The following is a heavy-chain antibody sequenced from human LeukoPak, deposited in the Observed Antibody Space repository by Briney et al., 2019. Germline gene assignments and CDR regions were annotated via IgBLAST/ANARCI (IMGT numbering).Heavy chain of an antibody. CDR2: ISGSGGSA. J-gene: IGHJ4*02. CDR3: AKGGGNYASVGLYPYYFDY. D-gene: IGHD3-22*01. Sequence: GGSLRLSCAASGFTFSSYAMTWVRQAPGKGLEWFSGISGSGGSAFYPDSVKGRFTISRDNSEKTLYLQMISLRAEDTAVYYCAKGGGNYASVGLYPYYFDYWGQGTLVTVSS. V-gene: IGHV3-23*01. CDR1: GFTFSSYA.